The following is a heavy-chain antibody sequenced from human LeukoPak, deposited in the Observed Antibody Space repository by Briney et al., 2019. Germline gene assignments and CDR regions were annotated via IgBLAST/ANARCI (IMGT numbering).Heavy chain of an antibody. J-gene: IGHJ4*02. CDR2: ISYDGSNK. V-gene: IGHV3-30*18. Sequence: GRSLRLSCAASGFTFSSYGMYWVRQAPGNGLEWVAVISYDGSNKYYADSVKGRFTISRDNSKNTLYLQMNSLRAEDTAVYYCAKDTPYGYNWGYFDYWGQRTLVTVSS. CDR1: GFTFSSYG. D-gene: IGHD3-16*01. CDR3: AKDTPYGYNWGYFDY.